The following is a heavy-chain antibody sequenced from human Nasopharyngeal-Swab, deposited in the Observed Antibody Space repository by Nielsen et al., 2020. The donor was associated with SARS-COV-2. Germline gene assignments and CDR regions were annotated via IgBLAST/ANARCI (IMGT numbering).Heavy chain of an antibody. CDR1: GFTFDDYA. J-gene: IGHJ3*02. Sequence: SLKISCAASGFTFDDYAMHWVRQAPGKGLEWVSGISWNSGSIGYADSVKGRFTISRDNAKNSLYLQMNSLRAEDTALCYCAKSPGEDAFDIWGQGTMVTVSS. D-gene: IGHD2-21*01. CDR2: ISWNSGSI. V-gene: IGHV3-9*01. CDR3: AKSPGEDAFDI.